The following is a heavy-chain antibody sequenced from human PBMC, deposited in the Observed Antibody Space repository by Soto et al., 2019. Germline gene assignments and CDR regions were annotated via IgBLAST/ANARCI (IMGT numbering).Heavy chain of an antibody. CDR1: GYSFTSYW. Sequence: GESLKISCKGSGYSFTSYWIGWVRQMPGKGLEWMGIIYPGDSDTRYSPSFQGQVTISADKSISTAYLQWSSLKASDTAMYYCARDRVRGKNYYYYYGMDVWGQGTKVTVSS. D-gene: IGHD3-10*01. J-gene: IGHJ6*02. CDR3: ARDRVRGKNYYYYYGMDV. V-gene: IGHV5-51*01. CDR2: IYPGDSDT.